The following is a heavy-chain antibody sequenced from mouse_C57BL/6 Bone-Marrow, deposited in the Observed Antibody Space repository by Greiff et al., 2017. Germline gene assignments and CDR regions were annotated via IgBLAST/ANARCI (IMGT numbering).Heavy chain of an antibody. Sequence: VQLQQSGPELVKPGASVKMSCKASGYTFTDYNMHWVKQSHGKSLEWIGYINPNNGGTSYNEKFKGKATLTVNKSSITAYMELRILTSEDSAFYYCASLYAFFDYWGQGTTLTVSS. CDR2: INPNNGGT. V-gene: IGHV1-22*01. CDR3: ASLYAFFDY. CDR1: GYTFTDYN. D-gene: IGHD1-1*01. J-gene: IGHJ2*01.